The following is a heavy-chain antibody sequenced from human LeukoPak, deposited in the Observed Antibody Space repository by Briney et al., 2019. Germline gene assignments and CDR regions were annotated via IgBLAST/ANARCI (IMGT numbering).Heavy chain of an antibody. D-gene: IGHD4-23*01. Sequence: PGRSLRLSCAVSGFTFSSYWMSWVRQAPGKGVEWVANIKKDGSERYYVDSVKGRFTISRDNAKNSLYLQMNSLRAEDTAVYYCARAYGGNLPGYYYYGMDVWGQGTTVTVSS. CDR3: ARAYGGNLPGYYYYGMDV. CDR2: IKKDGSER. CDR1: GFTFSSYW. J-gene: IGHJ6*02. V-gene: IGHV3-7*01.